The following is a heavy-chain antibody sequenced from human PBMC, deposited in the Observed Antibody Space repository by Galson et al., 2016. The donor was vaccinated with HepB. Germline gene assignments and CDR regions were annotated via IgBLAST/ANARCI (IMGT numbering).Heavy chain of an antibody. CDR2: MYYTGST. V-gene: IGHV4-39*01. CDR1: GGSISGSNYY. D-gene: IGHD3-3*01. Sequence: SETLSLTCTVSGGSISGSNYYWGWIRQPPGKGLEWIGTMYYTGSTYYNPALKGRVTIPVDTSKNQLSLSLTSVTAADTAVYYCASPQYYDFWRGFDRGGADYWGPGTLVTVSA. J-gene: IGHJ4*02. CDR3: ASPQYYDFWRGFDRGGADY.